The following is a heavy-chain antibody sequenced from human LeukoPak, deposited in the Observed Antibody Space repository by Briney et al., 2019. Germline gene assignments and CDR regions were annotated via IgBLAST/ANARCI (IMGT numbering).Heavy chain of an antibody. Sequence: PGGSLRLSCAASGFTFSSYAMSWVRQAPGKGLEWVSAISGSGGSTYYADSVKGRFTISRDNSKNTLYLQMNSLRAEDTAVYYCARFGSANSHSSGYPDYWGQGTLVTVSS. J-gene: IGHJ4*02. V-gene: IGHV3-23*01. CDR3: ARFGSANSHSSGYPDY. D-gene: IGHD6-19*01. CDR1: GFTFSSYA. CDR2: ISGSGGST.